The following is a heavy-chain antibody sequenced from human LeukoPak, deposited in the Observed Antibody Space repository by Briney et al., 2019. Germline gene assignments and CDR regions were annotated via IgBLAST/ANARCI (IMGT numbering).Heavy chain of an antibody. J-gene: IGHJ5*02. V-gene: IGHV3-23*01. D-gene: IGHD1-14*01. CDR1: GFTFSSYA. CDR2: IRGSGGST. CDR3: AKGGATAWFDP. Sequence: GGSLRLSCAASGFTFSSYAMSWVRQAPGKGLEWVSAIRGSGGSTYYADSVKGRFTISRHNSKHTLYLQTNSLRAEATAVYYCAKGGATAWFDPWGQGTLVTVSS.